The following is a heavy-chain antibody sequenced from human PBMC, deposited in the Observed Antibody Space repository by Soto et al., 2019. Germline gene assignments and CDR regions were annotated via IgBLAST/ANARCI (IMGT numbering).Heavy chain of an antibody. CDR1: GGSISSTSYY. V-gene: IGHV4-39*01. CDR3: ARQGGGCFDY. J-gene: IGHJ4*02. D-gene: IGHD6-19*01. CDR2: MYYSGST. Sequence: SETLSLTCTGSGGSISSTSYYWGWIRQAPGKGLEWIGSMYYSGSTYYNPSLKSRVTISVDTSKNQFSLNLSSVTAADTAVYYCARQGGGCFDYWGQGTLVTVSS.